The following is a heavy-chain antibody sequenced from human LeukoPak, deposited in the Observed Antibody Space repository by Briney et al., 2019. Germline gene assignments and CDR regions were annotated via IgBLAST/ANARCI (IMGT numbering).Heavy chain of an antibody. CDR3: ARPVGSGSYYTRHAFDI. D-gene: IGHD3-10*01. CDR2: IYSGGST. J-gene: IGHJ3*02. Sequence: PGGSLRLSCAASGFTVSSNYMSWVRQAPGKGLEWVSVIYSGGSTYYADSVKGRFTISRDNSKNTLYLQMNSLRAEDTAVYYCARPVGSGSYYTRHAFDIWGQGTMVTVSS. CDR1: GFTVSSNY. V-gene: IGHV3-53*01.